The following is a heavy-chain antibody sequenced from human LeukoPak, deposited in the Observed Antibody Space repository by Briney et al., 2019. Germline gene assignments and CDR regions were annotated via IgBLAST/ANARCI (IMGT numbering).Heavy chain of an antibody. V-gene: IGHV3-33*01. Sequence: PGGSLRLSCAASGFTFSSYGMHWVRQAPGKGLEWVAVIWYDGSNKYYADSVQGRSTISRDNSKNTLYLQMNSLRAEDTAVYYCARGPGHDWYFDLWGRGTLVTVSS. J-gene: IGHJ2*01. CDR2: IWYDGSNK. D-gene: IGHD3-10*01. CDR1: GFTFSSYG. CDR3: ARGPGHDWYFDL.